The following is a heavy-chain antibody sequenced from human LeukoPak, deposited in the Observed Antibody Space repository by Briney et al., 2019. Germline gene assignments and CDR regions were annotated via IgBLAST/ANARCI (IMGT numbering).Heavy chain of an antibody. CDR1: GGSISSSSYY. Sequence: SETLSLTCTVSGGSISSSSYYWGWIRQPPGKGLEWIGSIYYSGSTYYNPSLKSRVTISVDTSKNQFSLKLSSVTAADTAVYYCARASSSWYDYWGQGTLVTVSS. V-gene: IGHV4-39*07. J-gene: IGHJ4*02. D-gene: IGHD6-13*01. CDR2: IYYSGST. CDR3: ARASSSWYDY.